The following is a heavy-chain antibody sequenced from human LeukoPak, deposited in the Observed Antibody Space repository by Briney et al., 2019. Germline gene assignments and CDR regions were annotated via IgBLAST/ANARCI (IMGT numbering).Heavy chain of an antibody. V-gene: IGHV3-7*01. J-gene: IGHJ4*02. CDR1: GFTFSTFW. CDR2: IKEDGSEK. D-gene: IGHD1-1*01. Sequence: GGSLRLSCAASGFTFSTFWMSCVRQAPGKGLEWVANIKEDGSEKYYVDSMKGRFTVSRDNAKNSLYLQMDSLRADDTAVYYCARGGTFVSDYWGQGTLVTVSS. CDR3: ARGGTFVSDY.